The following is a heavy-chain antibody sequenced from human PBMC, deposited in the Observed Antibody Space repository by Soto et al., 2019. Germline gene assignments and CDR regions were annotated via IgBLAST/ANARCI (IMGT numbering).Heavy chain of an antibody. CDR1: GFTFRSYG. V-gene: IGHV3-30*18. J-gene: IGHJ6*02. CDR3: AKDQSHGSGYYYYGMDV. CDR2: ISYDGSNK. Sequence: PGGSLRLSCAASGFTFRSYGMHWVRQAPGQGLEWVAAISYDGSNKYYADSVKGRFTISRDNSKNTLYLQMNRLRAEDTAVYHCAKDQSHGSGYYYYGMDVWGQGTTATVSS. D-gene: IGHD3-10*01.